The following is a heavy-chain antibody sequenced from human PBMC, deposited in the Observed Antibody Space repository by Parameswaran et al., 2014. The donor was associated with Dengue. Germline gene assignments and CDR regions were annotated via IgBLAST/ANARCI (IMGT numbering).Heavy chain of an antibody. V-gene: IGHV1-46*01. J-gene: IGHJ5*02. CDR2: INPSGGST. D-gene: IGHD6-19*01. CDR3: ARGGIAVAGTLFSCWFDP. Sequence: WVRQAPGQGLEWMGIINPSGGSTSYAQKFQGRVTMTRDTSTSTVYMELSSLRPEDTAVYYCARGGIAVAGTLFSCWFDPWGQGTLVTVSS.